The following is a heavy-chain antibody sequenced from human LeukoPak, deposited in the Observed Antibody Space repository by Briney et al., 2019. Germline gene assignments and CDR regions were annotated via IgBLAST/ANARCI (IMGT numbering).Heavy chain of an antibody. J-gene: IGHJ4*02. Sequence: GGSLGLSCSASGFTFSSYAMHWVRQAPGKGLEYVSAISSNGGSTYYADSVKGRFTISRDNSMNTLYLQMDSLRAEDTAVYYCARDRAWNYFDYWGQGTLVTVSS. CDR3: ARDRAWNYFDY. V-gene: IGHV3-64*04. CDR2: ISSNGGST. D-gene: IGHD3-3*01. CDR1: GFTFSSYA.